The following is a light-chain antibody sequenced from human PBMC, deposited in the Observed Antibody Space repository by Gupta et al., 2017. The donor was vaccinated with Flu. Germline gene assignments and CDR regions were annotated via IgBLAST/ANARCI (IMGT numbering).Light chain of an antibody. V-gene: IGKV3-15*01. CDR3: QQHNHWPPA. Sequence: GESATLSCRNTQGVSVNLAWYQQKLGQAPRLLIYAASTRATGVPARFSGSGSGTQFTLTITSLQSEDVAVYYCQQHNHWPPAFGGGTKVEIK. CDR2: AAS. J-gene: IGKJ4*01. CDR1: QGVSVN.